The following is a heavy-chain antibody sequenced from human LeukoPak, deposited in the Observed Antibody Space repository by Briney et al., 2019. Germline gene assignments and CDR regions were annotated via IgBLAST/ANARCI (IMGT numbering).Heavy chain of an antibody. CDR3: ARADSSGWTDDAFDI. Sequence: SETLSLTCTVSGGSISSYYWSWIRQPPGKGLEWIGSIYYSGSTYYNPSLKSRVTISVDTSKNQFSLKLSSVTAADTAVYYCARADSSGWTDDAFDIWGQGTMVTVSS. CDR2: IYYSGST. D-gene: IGHD6-19*01. J-gene: IGHJ3*02. CDR1: GGSISSYY. V-gene: IGHV4-59*12.